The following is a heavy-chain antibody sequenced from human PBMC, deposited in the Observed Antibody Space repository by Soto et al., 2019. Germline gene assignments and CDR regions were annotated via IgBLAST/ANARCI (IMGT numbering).Heavy chain of an antibody. V-gene: IGHV3-23*01. CDR3: AEDVLKSHRIVLMAYYFDY. D-gene: IGHD2-8*01. J-gene: IGHJ4*02. Sequence: HPGGSLRLSCAASGFTFSSYAMSWVRQAPGKGLEWVSAISGSGGSTYYADSVKGRFTISRDNSKNTLYLQMNSLRAEDTAVYYCAEDVLKSHRIVLMAYYFDYWGQGTLVTVSS. CDR1: GFTFSSYA. CDR2: ISGSGGST.